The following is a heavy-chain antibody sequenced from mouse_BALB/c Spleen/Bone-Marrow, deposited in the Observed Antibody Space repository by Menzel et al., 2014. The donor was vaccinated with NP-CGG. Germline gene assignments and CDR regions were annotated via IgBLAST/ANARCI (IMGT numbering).Heavy chain of an antibody. CDR3: ARHGITRLLDY. CDR2: ISSGGSYT. D-gene: IGHD2-4*01. CDR1: GFTFXSYA. J-gene: IGHJ2*01. Sequence: EVKLMESGGGLVKPGGSLKLSCAASGFTFXSYAMSWVRQTPEKRLEWVATISSGGSYTYYPDSVKGRFTISRDNAKNTLYLQMSSLRSEGTAMYYCARHGITRLLDYWGQGTTLTVSS. V-gene: IGHV5-9-3*01.